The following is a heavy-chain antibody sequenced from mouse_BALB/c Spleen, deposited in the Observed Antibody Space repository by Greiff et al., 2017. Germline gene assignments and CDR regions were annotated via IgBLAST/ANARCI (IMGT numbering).Heavy chain of an antibody. J-gene: IGHJ4*01. CDR3: ARDYGSSYLYAMDY. V-gene: IGHV3-8*02. CDR1: GDSITSGY. CDR2: ISYSGST. Sequence: EVKVEESGPSLVKPSQTLSLTCSVTGDSITSGYWNWIRKFPGNKLEYMGYISYSGSTYYNPSLKSRISITRDTSKNQYYLQLNSVTTEDTATYYCARDYGSSYLYAMDYWGQGTSVTVSS. D-gene: IGHD1-1*01.